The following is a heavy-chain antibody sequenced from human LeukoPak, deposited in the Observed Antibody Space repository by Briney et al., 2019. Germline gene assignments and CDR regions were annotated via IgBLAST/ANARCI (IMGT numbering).Heavy chain of an antibody. D-gene: IGHD3-10*01. V-gene: IGHV3-23*01. CDR2: ISGSGGSR. Sequence: PGGSLRLSCAASGSTFSSYAMNWVRQAPGKGLEWVSAISGSGGSRYYADSVKGRFTISRDNSKNTLYLQMNSLRAEDTAVYYCAKDPLLSMEAAQYWEYFQHWGQGTLVTVSS. CDR3: AKDPLLSMEAAQYWEYFQH. J-gene: IGHJ1*01. CDR1: GSTFSSYA.